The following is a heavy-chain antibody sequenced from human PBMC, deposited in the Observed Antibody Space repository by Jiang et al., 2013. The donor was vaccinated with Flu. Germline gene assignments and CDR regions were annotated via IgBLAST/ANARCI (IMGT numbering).Heavy chain of an antibody. CDR1: GGSISSGSYY. Sequence: PGLVKPSQTLSLTCTVSGGSISSGSYYWSWIRQPAGKGLEWIGRIYTSGSTNYNPSLKSRVTISVDTSKNQFSLKLSSVTAADTAVYYCARDTYYYGSGSHDAFDIWGQGTMVTVSS. CDR2: IYTSGST. V-gene: IGHV4-61*02. J-gene: IGHJ3*02. D-gene: IGHD3-10*01. CDR3: ARDTYYYGSGSHDAFDI.